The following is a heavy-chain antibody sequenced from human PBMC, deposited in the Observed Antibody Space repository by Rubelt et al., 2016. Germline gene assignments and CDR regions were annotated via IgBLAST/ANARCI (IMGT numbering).Heavy chain of an antibody. CDR1: GFTFSSYA. D-gene: IGHD2-2*01. V-gene: IGHV3-30*04. J-gene: IGHJ4*02. Sequence: QVQLVESGGGVVQPGSSLRLSCAASGFTFSSYAMHWVRQAPGKRLGWGAVIPYDGSNKYYADSVKCRFTISRDNSTNTLYLQMNSLRAEDTAVYYCAREITPADLDWGQGTLVTVSS. CDR2: IPYDGSNK. CDR3: AREITPADLD.